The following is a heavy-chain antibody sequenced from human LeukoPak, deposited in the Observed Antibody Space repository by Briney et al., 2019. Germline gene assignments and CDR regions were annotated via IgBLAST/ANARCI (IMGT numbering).Heavy chain of an antibody. Sequence: PGGSLRLSCAAFGVAVSGYWMNWVRQAPGEGLVWVARINSDGSSTSHADSVKGRFTISRDNAKNTLYLQMNSLRVDDTAVYYCARDPKYGDLDYWGLGTLVTVSS. V-gene: IGHV3-74*01. CDR3: ARDPKYGDLDY. CDR1: GVAVSGYW. D-gene: IGHD4-17*01. J-gene: IGHJ4*02. CDR2: INSDGSST.